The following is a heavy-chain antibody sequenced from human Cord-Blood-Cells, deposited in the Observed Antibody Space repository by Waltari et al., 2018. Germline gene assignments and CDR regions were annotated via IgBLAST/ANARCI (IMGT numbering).Heavy chain of an antibody. Sequence: QVQLQESGPGLVKPSGTLSLTCAVSGGSISSSNWWSWVRQPPGKGLEWIGEIYHSGSTNSNPSLKSLVTISVDKSKNQFSLKLSAVTAADTAVYYCAREVRYSSSWYYFDYWGQGTLVTVSS. D-gene: IGHD6-13*01. V-gene: IGHV4-4*02. CDR3: AREVRYSSSWYYFDY. CDR2: IYHSGST. CDR1: GGSISSSNW. J-gene: IGHJ4*02.